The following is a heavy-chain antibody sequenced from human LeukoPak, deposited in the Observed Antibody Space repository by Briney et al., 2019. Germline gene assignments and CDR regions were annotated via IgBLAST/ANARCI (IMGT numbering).Heavy chain of an antibody. CDR1: GFIFSSNW. J-gene: IGHJ6*02. D-gene: IGHD6-25*01. CDR2: INEDGSTT. CDR3: AKSWVKQRPQTYYYYGMDV. Sequence: GGSLRLSCAASGFIFSSNWMHWVRQAPGKGLVWVSRINEDGSTTNHADSVKGRFTISRDNAKNTLYMQMNSLRAEDTALYYCAKSWVKQRPQTYYYYGMDVWGQGTTVTVSS. V-gene: IGHV3-74*01.